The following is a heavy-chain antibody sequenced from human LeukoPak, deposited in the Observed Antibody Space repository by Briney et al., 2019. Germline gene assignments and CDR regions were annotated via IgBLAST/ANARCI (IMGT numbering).Heavy chain of an antibody. D-gene: IGHD3-16*02. J-gene: IGHJ4*02. V-gene: IGHV3-21*01. Sequence: PGGSLRLSCAASGFTFSSYSMNWVRQAPGKGLEWVSSISSSSSYIYYADSVKGRFTLSRDNAKNSLYLQMNSLRAEDTAVYYCARDIDDAFDYWGQGTLVTVSS. CDR1: GFTFSSYS. CDR3: ARDIDDAFDY. CDR2: ISSSSSYI.